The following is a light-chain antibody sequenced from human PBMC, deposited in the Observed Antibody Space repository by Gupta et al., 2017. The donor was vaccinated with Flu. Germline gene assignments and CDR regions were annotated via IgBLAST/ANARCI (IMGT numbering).Light chain of an antibody. V-gene: IGKV4-1*01. CDR1: QNVLYISNNKSY. CDR3: QQYYRTPWT. J-gene: IGKJ1*01. Sequence: SLGERATINCKSSQNVLYISNNKSYLAWYQQKPGQPPKLLIYWASTRESGVPDRFSGSGSGTDFTLTISSLQAEDVAVYYCQQYYRTPWTFGQGTSVEIK. CDR2: WAS.